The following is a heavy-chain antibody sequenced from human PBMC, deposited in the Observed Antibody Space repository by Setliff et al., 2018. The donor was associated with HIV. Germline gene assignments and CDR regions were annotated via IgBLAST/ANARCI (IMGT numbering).Heavy chain of an antibody. D-gene: IGHD6-19*01. CDR1: GDSISSGSSY. V-gene: IGHV4-61*09. CDR2: IFTTGST. Sequence: PSETLSLTCTVTGDSISSGSSYWSWIRQPAGKGLEWIGHIFTTGSTKYNPSLRSRAAISPDTSTNSFSLQLHSLTAGDTAEYFCARAGMAVISSAFHVWGQGSWVTVSS. CDR3: ARAGMAVISSAFHV. J-gene: IGHJ6*02.